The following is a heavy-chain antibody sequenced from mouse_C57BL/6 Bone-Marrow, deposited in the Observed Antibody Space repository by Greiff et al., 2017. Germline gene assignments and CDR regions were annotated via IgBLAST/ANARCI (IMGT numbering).Heavy chain of an antibody. J-gene: IGHJ4*01. D-gene: IGHD3-3*01. V-gene: IGHV1-82*01. CDR2: IYPGDGDT. Sequence: QVQLQQSGPELVKPGASVKISCKASGYAFSSSWMNWVQQRPGKGLEWIGRIYPGDGDTNYNGKFKGKATLTADKSSSTAYMQLSSLTSEDSAVYVCALLGPAGVGYYAMDYWGRGTAVTVSA. CDR1: GYAFSSSW. CDR3: ALLGPAGVGYYAMDY.